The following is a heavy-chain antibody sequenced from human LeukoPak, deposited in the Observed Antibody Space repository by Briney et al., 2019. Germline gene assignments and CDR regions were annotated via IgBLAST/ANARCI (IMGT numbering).Heavy chain of an antibody. V-gene: IGHV1-18*01. D-gene: IGHD1-1*01. J-gene: IGHJ6*02. CDR2: ISAYNGNT. CDR1: GYTFTSYG. Sequence: GASVKVSCKASGYTFTSYGISWVRQAPGQGLEWMGWISAYNGNTNYAQKFQGRVTMTRDTSISTAYMELSRLRSDDTAVYYCARDRSTTDYGMDVWGQGTTVTVSS. CDR3: ARDRSTTDYGMDV.